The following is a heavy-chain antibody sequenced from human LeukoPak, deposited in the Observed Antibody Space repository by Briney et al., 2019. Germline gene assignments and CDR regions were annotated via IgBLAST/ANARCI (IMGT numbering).Heavy chain of an antibody. Sequence: SETLSLTCTVSGGSISSYYWSWIRQPAGKGLEWIGRIYTSGSTNYNPSLKSRVTMSVDTSKNQFSLKLSSVTAADTAVYYCARGRRRGGSYYRYFDYWGQGTLVTVSS. J-gene: IGHJ4*02. V-gene: IGHV4-4*07. CDR3: ARGRRRGGSYYRYFDY. CDR2: IYTSGST. D-gene: IGHD1-26*01. CDR1: GGSISSYY.